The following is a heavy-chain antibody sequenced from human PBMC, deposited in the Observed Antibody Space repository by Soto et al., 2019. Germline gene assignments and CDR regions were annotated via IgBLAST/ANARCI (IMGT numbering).Heavy chain of an antibody. CDR2: IIPIFGTA. J-gene: IGHJ5*02. Sequence: GASVKVSCKASGGTFSSYAISWVRQAPGQGLEWMGGIIPIFGTANYAQKFQGRVTITADESTSTAYMELSSLRSEDTAVYYCARPPRYYYDSGGKPACFAPGGQGTLVT. D-gene: IGHD3-22*01. CDR1: GGTFSSYA. CDR3: ARPPRYYYDSGGKPACFAP. V-gene: IGHV1-69*13.